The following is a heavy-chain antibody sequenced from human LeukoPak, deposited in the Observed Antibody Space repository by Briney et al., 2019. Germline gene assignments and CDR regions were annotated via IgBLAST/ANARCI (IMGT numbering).Heavy chain of an antibody. Sequence: GGSLRLSCVASGFMFNNYGMHWVRQTPGKGLEWVTFIRYDGSNEYYADFVKGRFTISRDNSKNTLYLQMSSLRAEDTAVYYCARSRGATDSVVIFYYWGQGTLVTVSS. CDR1: GFMFNNYG. D-gene: IGHD5-12*01. V-gene: IGHV3-30*02. J-gene: IGHJ4*02. CDR3: ARSRGATDSVVIFYY. CDR2: IRYDGSNE.